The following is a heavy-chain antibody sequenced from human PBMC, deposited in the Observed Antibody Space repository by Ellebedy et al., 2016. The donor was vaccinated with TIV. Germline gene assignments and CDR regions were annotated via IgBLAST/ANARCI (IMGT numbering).Heavy chain of an antibody. CDR3: ARAPPRRGSYVWDY. CDR2: ISSSGNTI. CDR1: GFTFSDYY. D-gene: IGHD1-26*01. V-gene: IGHV3-11*01. Sequence: GGSLRLXCAASGFTFSDYYMSWIRRAPGKGLEWVSYISSSGNTIYYADSVKGRFTISRDNAKNSLYLQMNGLRAEDTAVYYCARAPPRRGSYVWDYWGQGTLVTVSS. J-gene: IGHJ4*02.